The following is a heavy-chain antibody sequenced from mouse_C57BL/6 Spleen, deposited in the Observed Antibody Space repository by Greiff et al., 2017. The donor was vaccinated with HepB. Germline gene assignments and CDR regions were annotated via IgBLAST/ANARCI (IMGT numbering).Heavy chain of an antibody. Sequence: VQLQQSGPELVKPGASVKISCKASGYSFTGYYMNWVKQSPEKSLEWIGEINPSTGGTTYNQKFKAKATLTVDKSSSTAYMQLKSLTSEDSAVYYCARWYGYDGGFDYWGQGTTLTVSS. CDR2: INPSTGGT. CDR3: ARWYGYDGGFDY. D-gene: IGHD2-2*01. J-gene: IGHJ2*01. V-gene: IGHV1-42*01. CDR1: GYSFTGYY.